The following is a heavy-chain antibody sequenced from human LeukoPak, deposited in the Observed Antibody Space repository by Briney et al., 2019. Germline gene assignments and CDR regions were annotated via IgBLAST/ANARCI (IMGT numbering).Heavy chain of an antibody. V-gene: IGHV3-21*01. J-gene: IGHJ4*02. CDR1: GFSFIFSTYW. CDR3: ARDTPKLGVATILGLTRINYFDY. D-gene: IGHD5-12*01. Sequence: GGSLRLSCTSSGFSFIFSTYWMSWVRQAPGKGLEWVSFISSSSSYIDYAGSVKGRFTISRDNTKNSLFLQMNNVRAEDTAVYYCARDTPKLGVATILGLTRINYFDYWGQGTLVTVSS. CDR2: ISSSSSYI.